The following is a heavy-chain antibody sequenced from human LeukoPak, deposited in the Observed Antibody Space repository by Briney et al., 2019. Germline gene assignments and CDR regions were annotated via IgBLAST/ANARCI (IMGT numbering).Heavy chain of an antibody. V-gene: IGHV4-61*02. J-gene: IGHJ6*02. CDR2: IYTSGST. CDR1: GGSISSGSYY. CDR3: AREGRTYYYYGMDV. Sequence: SETLSLTCTVSGGSISSGSYYWSWLRQPAGTGLEWIGRIYTSGSTNYNPSLKSRVTISVDTSKNQFSLKLSSVTAADTAVYYCAREGRTYYYYGMDVWGQGTTVTVSS.